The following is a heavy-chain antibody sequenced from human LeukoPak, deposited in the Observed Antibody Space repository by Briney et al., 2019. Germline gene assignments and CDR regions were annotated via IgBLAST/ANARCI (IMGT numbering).Heavy chain of an antibody. J-gene: IGHJ6*02. CDR2: INHSGGT. D-gene: IGHD4-17*01. CDR3: ARAPRDYGDYVYYYYYGMDV. CDR1: GGSFSGYY. Sequence: SETLSLTCAVYGGSFSGYYWSWIRQPPGKGLEWIGEINHSGGTNYNPSLKSRVTISVDTSKNQFSLKLSSVTAADTAVYYCARAPRDYGDYVYYYYYGMDVWGQGTTVTVSS. V-gene: IGHV4-34*01.